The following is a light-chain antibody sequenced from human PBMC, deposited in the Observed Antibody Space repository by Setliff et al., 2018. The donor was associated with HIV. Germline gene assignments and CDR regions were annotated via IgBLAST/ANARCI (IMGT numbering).Light chain of an antibody. CDR3: QSYDSSLSGDV. CDR1: SSNIGAGYD. J-gene: IGLJ1*01. Sequence: QSALAQPPSVSGAPGQRVIISCTGSSSNIGAGYDVHWYQQLPGTAPKLLIYANTNRPSGVPDRFSGSKSDTSASLAITGLQAEDETDYYCQSYDSSLSGDVFGTGTKVTVL. V-gene: IGLV1-40*01. CDR2: ANT.